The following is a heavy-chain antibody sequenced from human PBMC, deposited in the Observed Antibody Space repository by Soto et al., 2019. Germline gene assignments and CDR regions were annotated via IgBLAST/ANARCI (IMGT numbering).Heavy chain of an antibody. CDR1: GYTIPNSG. D-gene: IGHD2-21*02. Sequence: ASVKVSCKASGYTIPNSGFSWVRQAPGQGLEWVGWIRVNNGDTHYAQKLQGRVTMTTDTSTNTAFMEVRSLRSDDTAVYYCARDLGFSDFDVQYWGQGTPVTVSS. CDR3: ARDLGFSDFDVQY. J-gene: IGHJ4*02. V-gene: IGHV1-18*01. CDR2: IRVNNGDT.